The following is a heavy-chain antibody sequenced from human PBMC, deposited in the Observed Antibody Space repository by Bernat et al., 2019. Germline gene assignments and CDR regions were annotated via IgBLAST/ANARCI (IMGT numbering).Heavy chain of an antibody. Sequence: QVQLVQSGAEVKKPGASVKVSCKASGYTFTGYFLHWVRQAPGQGLEWMGWINPNSGVTNYAQNFQDWVTMTRDTSISTGYMELNRLRSDDTAVYYCARRGEGGYSDAFISADHSAFDYWGQGTLVTVSS. CDR2: INPNSGVT. V-gene: IGHV1-2*04. CDR3: ARRGEGGYSDAFISADHSAFDY. CDR1: GYTFTGYF. D-gene: IGHD5-18*01. J-gene: IGHJ4*02.